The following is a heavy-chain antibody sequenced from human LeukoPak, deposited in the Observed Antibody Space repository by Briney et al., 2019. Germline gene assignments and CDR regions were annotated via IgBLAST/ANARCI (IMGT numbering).Heavy chain of an antibody. Sequence: GGSLRLSCAASGFTFSSYSMNWVRQAPGKGLEWVSSISSSSSYIYYADSVKGRFTISRDNAENSLYLQMNSLRAEDTAVYYCARGPYSSSWDDWFDPWGQGTLVTVSS. V-gene: IGHV3-21*01. CDR2: ISSSSSYI. J-gene: IGHJ5*02. CDR3: ARGPYSSSWDDWFDP. D-gene: IGHD6-13*01. CDR1: GFTFSSYS.